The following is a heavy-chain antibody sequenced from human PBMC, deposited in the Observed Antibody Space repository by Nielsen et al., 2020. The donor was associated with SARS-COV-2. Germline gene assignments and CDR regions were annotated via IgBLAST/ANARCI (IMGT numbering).Heavy chain of an antibody. CDR2: IYHGGTI. J-gene: IGHJ4*02. CDR1: GDSITSQTW. CDR3: ARMIGYSTSSDH. Sequence: SQTLLLTCGVFGDSITSQTWWSWVRQPPGKGLEWIGQIYHGGTINYKPSLRSRVAITVDKPNNQFSLKLTSVTAADTAVYYCARMIGYSTSSDHWGQGTLVTVSS. V-gene: IGHV4-4*02. D-gene: IGHD6-6*01.